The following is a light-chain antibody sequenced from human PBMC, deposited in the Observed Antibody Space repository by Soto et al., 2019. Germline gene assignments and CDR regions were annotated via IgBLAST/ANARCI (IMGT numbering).Light chain of an antibody. CDR1: SSDVGGYNF. CDR3: SSFTSSTTLQV. CDR2: EVS. Sequence: QPVLTQPASVSGSPGQSITISCTGTSSDVGGYNFVSWYQQHPGKAPKLMIYEVSNRPSGVSNRFSGSKSGNTASLTLSGLQSEDEADYFCSSFTSSTTLQVFGGGTKLTVL. V-gene: IGLV2-14*01. J-gene: IGLJ2*01.